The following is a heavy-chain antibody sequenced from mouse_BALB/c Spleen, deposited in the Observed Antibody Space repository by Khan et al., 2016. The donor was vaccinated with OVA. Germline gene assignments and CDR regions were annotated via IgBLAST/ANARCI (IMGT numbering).Heavy chain of an antibody. CDR2: INPSSGYT. V-gene: IGHV1-4*01. J-gene: IGHJ3*01. Sequence: QVQLQQSGAELARPGASVKMSCKASGYTFTSYTMHWVKQRPGQGLEWIGYINPSSGYTNYNQKFKDKATLTADKSSSTAYMQLSSLTSGDSAVYCCARLTPYGDDAWFAYWGQGTLVTVSA. D-gene: IGHD2-2*01. CDR3: ARLTPYGDDAWFAY. CDR1: GYTFTSYT.